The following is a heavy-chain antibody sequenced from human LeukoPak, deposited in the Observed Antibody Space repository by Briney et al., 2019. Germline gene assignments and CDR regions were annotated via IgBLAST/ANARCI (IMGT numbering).Heavy chain of an antibody. J-gene: IGHJ4*02. CDR3: ARDKSGNYLIDY. Sequence: GRSLRLSCASSGFTFSSYGMHWVRQAPGKGLEWVAVIWFDGTNKYYADSVKGRFTIARDNAKNSLYLQMNSLRDEDTAVYHCARDKSGNYLIDYWGQGSLVTVSS. D-gene: IGHD1-26*01. CDR2: IWFDGTNK. CDR1: GFTFSSYG. V-gene: IGHV3-33*01.